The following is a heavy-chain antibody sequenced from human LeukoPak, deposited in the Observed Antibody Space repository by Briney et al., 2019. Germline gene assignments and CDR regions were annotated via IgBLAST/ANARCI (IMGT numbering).Heavy chain of an antibody. CDR2: LYYSGTT. Sequence: SETLSLTCTVSGGSINYGGWIRQPPGKGLEWIGSLYYSGTTHYNPSLKSRVTISVDTSKNQFSLKLSSVTAADTAVYYCASRRGSFDAFDIWGQGTMVTVSS. CDR3: ASRRGSFDAFDI. V-gene: IGHV4-39*01. D-gene: IGHD3-10*01. CDR1: GGSINY. J-gene: IGHJ3*02.